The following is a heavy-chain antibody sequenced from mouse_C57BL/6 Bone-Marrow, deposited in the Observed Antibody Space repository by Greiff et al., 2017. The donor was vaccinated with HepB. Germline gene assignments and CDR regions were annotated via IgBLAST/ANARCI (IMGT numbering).Heavy chain of an antibody. CDR1: GYTFTSYW. V-gene: IGHV1-69*01. J-gene: IGHJ1*03. CDR3: ARGWDGWYVDV. Sequence: QVQLQQPGAELVMPGASVKLSCKASGYTFTSYWMHWVKQRPGQGLEWIGEIDPSDSYTNYNQKFKGKSTLTVDKSSSTAYMQLSSLTSEDSAVYYCARGWDGWYVDVWGTGTTVTVSS. D-gene: IGHD4-1*01. CDR2: IDPSDSYT.